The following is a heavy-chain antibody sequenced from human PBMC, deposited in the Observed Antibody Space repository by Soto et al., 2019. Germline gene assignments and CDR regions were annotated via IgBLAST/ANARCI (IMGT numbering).Heavy chain of an antibody. V-gene: IGHV4-34*01. D-gene: IGHD5-12*01. J-gene: IGHJ2*01. CDR1: GGSFSGYY. CDR2: INHSGST. CDR3: ASGAERSGYEVYLYFDL. Sequence: QVQLQQWGAGLWKPSETLSLTCAVYGGSFSGYYWSWIRPPPVQGLECIGEINHSGSTNYNPSLKSRVTISVDTSKSQFSLKLSSVTAADTAVSYCASGAERSGYEVYLYFDLWGRGPLVTVSS.